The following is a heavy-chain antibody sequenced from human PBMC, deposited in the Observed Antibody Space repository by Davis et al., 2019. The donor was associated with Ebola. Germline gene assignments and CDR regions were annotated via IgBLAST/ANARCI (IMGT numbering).Heavy chain of an antibody. V-gene: IGHV3-48*03. CDR1: GFTFSSYE. Sequence: GESLKISCAASGFTFSSYEMNWVRQAPGKGLEWVSYISSSGSTIYYADSVKGRFTISRDNAKNSLYLQMNSLRAEDTAVYYCARGGVRAVAGPRGDYWGQGTLVTVSS. J-gene: IGHJ4*02. D-gene: IGHD6-19*01. CDR3: ARGGVRAVAGPRGDY. CDR2: ISSSGSTI.